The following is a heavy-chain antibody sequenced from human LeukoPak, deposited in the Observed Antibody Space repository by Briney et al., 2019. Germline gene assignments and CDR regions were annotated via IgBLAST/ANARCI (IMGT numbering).Heavy chain of an antibody. D-gene: IGHD6-19*01. Sequence: SETLSLTCAVYGESFSGSYWSWIRQPPGKGLEWIGEINHSGGTNYNPSLKSRVTISVDTSKNQCSLKLSSVTAADTAVYYCARYVAVAGTIKWFDPWGQGTLVTVSS. V-gene: IGHV4-34*01. CDR1: GESFSGSY. CDR3: ARYVAVAGTIKWFDP. CDR2: INHSGGT. J-gene: IGHJ5*02.